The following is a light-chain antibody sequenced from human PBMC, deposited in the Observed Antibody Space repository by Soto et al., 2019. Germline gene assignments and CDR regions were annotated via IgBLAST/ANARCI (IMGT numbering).Light chain of an antibody. V-gene: IGKV1-27*01. CDR1: QGISNY. CDR3: QQYNTYWT. Sequence: DIQMTQSPSSLSTSVGDRVTITCRASQGISNYLAWYQQKPGKVPKPLIYAASTLQSGVPSRFSGSGSGTDFTLAIISLQPDDIATYYCQQYNTYWTFGQGTKVDIK. J-gene: IGKJ1*01. CDR2: AAS.